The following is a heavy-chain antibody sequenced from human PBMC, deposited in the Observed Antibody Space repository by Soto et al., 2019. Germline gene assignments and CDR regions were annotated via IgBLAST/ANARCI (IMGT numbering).Heavy chain of an antibody. CDR3: ARGQEGVVATH. J-gene: IGHJ4*02. D-gene: IGHD5-12*01. CDR2: VKDGGHT. V-gene: IGHV4-34*01. Sequence: QVQLQQWGAGLLKPSETLSLNCAVTGGSLSGYYWSWIRQPPGKGLEWIGEVKDGGHTNYSPSLRGRVTISSYTSNNQFSPRLNSVTAADTGVYYCARGQEGVVATHWDQGSLVTVSS. CDR1: GGSLSGYY.